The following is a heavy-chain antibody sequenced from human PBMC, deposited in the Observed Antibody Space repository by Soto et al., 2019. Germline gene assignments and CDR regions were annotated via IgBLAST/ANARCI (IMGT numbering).Heavy chain of an antibody. D-gene: IGHD2-21*02. CDR1: GYSFTNYY. J-gene: IGHJ5*02. V-gene: IGHV1-46*03. CDR2: INAGGGYT. CDR3: TRGGAIAVVTAQFDP. Sequence: ASVKVSCKASGYSFTNYYMHWVRQAPGQGLEWMGTINAGGGYTTYAQRFQGRVTMTRDTSTSTVSMELSSLRYEDTALYYCTRGGAIAVVTAQFDPWGQGTMVTVSS.